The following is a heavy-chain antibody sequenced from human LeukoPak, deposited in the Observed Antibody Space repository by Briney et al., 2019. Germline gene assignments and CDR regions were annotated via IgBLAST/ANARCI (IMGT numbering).Heavy chain of an antibody. CDR2: ISAYNGNT. CDR3: ARDYDFWSGYYKGTNFDY. CDR1: GYTFTSYG. V-gene: IGHV1-18*01. Sequence: ASVKVSCKASGYTFTSYGISWVRQAPGQGLEWMGWISAYNGNTKYAQKLQGRVTMTTDTSTSTAYMELRSLRSDDTAVYYCARDYDFWSGYYKGTNFDYWGQGTLVTVSS. J-gene: IGHJ4*02. D-gene: IGHD3-3*01.